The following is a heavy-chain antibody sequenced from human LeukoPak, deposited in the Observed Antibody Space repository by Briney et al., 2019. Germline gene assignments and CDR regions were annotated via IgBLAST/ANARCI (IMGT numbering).Heavy chain of an antibody. D-gene: IGHD3-10*01. CDR3: SKDFWFGEFFSVDAFDI. CDR2: ISYDGSNK. CDR1: EFTFSSYG. Sequence: GGSLRLSCAASEFTFSSYGMHWVRQAPGKGLEWVAVISYDGSNKYYADSVKGRFTISRDNSKNTLYLQMNSLRAEDTAMYYCSKDFWFGEFFSVDAFDIWGQGTMVTVSS. J-gene: IGHJ3*02. V-gene: IGHV3-30*18.